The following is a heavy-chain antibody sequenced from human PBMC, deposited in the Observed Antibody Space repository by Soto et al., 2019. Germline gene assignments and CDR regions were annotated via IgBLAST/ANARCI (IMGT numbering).Heavy chain of an antibody. CDR2: ISASGGDT. CDR3: AKERGISGWYYYYGMDV. D-gene: IGHD6-19*01. J-gene: IGHJ6*02. CDR1: GFTFTSYA. V-gene: IGHV3-23*01. Sequence: EVQLLESGGGLVQPGGSLRLSCAACGFTFTSYAMSWVRQAPEKGLEWVSAISASGGDTHYADAVKGRFVISRVNSRNTLSLQMNSLRAEDTAVYYCAKERGISGWYYYYGMDVWGQGTTVTVSS.